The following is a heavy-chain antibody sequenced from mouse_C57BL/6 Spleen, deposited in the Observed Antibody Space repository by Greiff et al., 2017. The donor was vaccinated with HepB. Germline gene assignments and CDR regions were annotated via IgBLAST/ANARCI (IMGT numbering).Heavy chain of an antibody. Sequence: VKLQQPGAELVRPGSSVKLSCKASGYTFTSYWMDWVKQRPGQGLEWIGNIYPSDSETHYNQKFKDKATLTVDKSSSTAYMQLSSLTSEDSAVYYCARYGTTGFAYWGQGTLVTVSA. CDR2: IYPSDSET. V-gene: IGHV1-61*01. D-gene: IGHD4-1*01. CDR1: GYTFTSYW. CDR3: ARYGTTGFAY. J-gene: IGHJ3*01.